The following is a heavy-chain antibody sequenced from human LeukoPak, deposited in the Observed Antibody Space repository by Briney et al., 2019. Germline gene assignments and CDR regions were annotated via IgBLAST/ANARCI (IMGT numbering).Heavy chain of an antibody. J-gene: IGHJ4*02. CDR2: VNSDGTST. D-gene: IGHD3-10*01. CDR3: AKAGYGSGSYFEFDY. CDR1: GFTFSTYW. V-gene: IGHV3-74*01. Sequence: TGGSLRLSCAASGFTFSTYWMHWVRQAPGKGLVWVSRVNSDGTSTSYADSVKGRFTISRDNSNNTLYLQMNSLRAEDTAVYYCAKAGYGSGSYFEFDYWGQGTLVTVSS.